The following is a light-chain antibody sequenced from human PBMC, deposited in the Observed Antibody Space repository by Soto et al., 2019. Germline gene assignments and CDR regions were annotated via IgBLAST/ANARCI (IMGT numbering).Light chain of an antibody. CDR3: QQYNNWPKT. V-gene: IGKV1-39*01. J-gene: IGKJ1*01. Sequence: DIQMTQSPSSLSASVGDRVTITCRASQSISTYLNCYQQKAGLAPKLLIYAASSLQSGVPARFSGSGSGTEFTLTISSLQSEDFAVYYCQQYNNWPKTFGQGTKVDIK. CDR2: AAS. CDR1: QSISTY.